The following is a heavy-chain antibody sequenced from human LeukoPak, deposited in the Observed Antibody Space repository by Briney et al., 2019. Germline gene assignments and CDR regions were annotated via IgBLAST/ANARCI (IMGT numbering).Heavy chain of an antibody. CDR3: ARGSWVANYGY. CDR1: GYSISSGYY. CDR2: IYHSGST. J-gene: IGHJ4*02. V-gene: IGHV4-38-2*02. D-gene: IGHD1-7*01. Sequence: SETLSLTCTVSGYSISSGYYWGWIRQPPGKGLEWIGSIYHSGSTYYNPSLKSRVTISVDTSKNQFSLKLSSVTAADTAVYYCARGSWVANYGYWGQGTLVTVSS.